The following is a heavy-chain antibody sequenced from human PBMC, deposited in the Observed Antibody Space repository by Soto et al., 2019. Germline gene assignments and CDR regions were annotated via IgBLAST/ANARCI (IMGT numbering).Heavy chain of an antibody. CDR1: GGSISSYY. CDR3: ARHDNMTLGSNYLDS. J-gene: IGHJ4*02. CDR2: VHDSWGS. D-gene: IGHD1-1*01. V-gene: IGHV4-59*08. Sequence: SETLSLTCTVSGGSISSYYWSWIRQPPGKGLEWIGYVHDSWGSHYNPSLKSRVAISLDTSKSQFSLKLTSVTATDTALYFCARHDNMTLGSNYLDSWGQGTLVTVSS.